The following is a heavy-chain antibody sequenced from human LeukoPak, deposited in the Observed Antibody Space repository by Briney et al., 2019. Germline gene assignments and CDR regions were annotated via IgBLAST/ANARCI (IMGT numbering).Heavy chain of an antibody. J-gene: IGHJ4*02. Sequence: GASVKVSCKASGYTFTGYYMHWVRQAPGQGLEWMGWINPNRGGTNYAQKFQGRVTMTRDTSISTAYMELSRLRSDDTAVYYCARALLVVVTATPSAIDYWGQGTLVTVSS. CDR2: INPNRGGT. CDR3: ARALLVVVTATPSAIDY. CDR1: GYTFTGYY. D-gene: IGHD2-15*01. V-gene: IGHV1-2*02.